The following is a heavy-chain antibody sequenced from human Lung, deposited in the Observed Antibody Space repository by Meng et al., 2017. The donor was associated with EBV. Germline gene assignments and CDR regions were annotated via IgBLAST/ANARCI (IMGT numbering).Heavy chain of an antibody. D-gene: IGHD3-10*01. CDR2: IHYTGSA. Sequence: ERQESGPGLVKPAQTQSLICAVSGDSIDRGDHYWSCIRQPPGKGLEWIGYIHYTGSAFYSPSLKSRCLISVDMSANHFSLKLSSVTAADTAMYYCAREAPYGSGSFDRWGQGALVTVSS. CDR1: GDSIDRGDHY. CDR3: AREAPYGSGSFDR. V-gene: IGHV4-30-4*01. J-gene: IGHJ4*02.